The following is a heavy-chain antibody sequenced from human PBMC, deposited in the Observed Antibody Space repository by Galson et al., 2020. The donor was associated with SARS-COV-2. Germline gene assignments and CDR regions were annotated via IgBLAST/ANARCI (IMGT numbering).Heavy chain of an antibody. CDR3: ARSSRGSYYDAFDI. Sequence: GGSLRLSCAASGFTFSSYAMHWVRQAPGKGLEWVAVISYDGSNKYYADSVKGRFTISRDNSKNTLYLQTNSLRAEDTAVYSCARSSRGSYYDAFDIWGQGTLVTVSS. D-gene: IGHD1-26*01. V-gene: IGHV3-30*01. J-gene: IGHJ3*02. CDR2: ISYDGSNK. CDR1: GFTFSSYA.